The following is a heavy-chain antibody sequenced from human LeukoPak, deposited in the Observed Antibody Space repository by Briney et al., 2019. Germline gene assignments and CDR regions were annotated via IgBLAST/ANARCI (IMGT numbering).Heavy chain of an antibody. CDR2: IYTSGGT. J-gene: IGHJ4*02. V-gene: IGHV4-4*07. D-gene: IGHD6-13*01. CDR1: GGSISSCY. CDR3: ARDGVAAAGTFDY. Sequence: SETLSLTCTVSGGSISSCYWSWIRQPAGKGLEWIGRIYTSGGTNYNPSLKSRVTMSVDTSKNQFSLKLSSVTAADTAVYYCARDGVAAAGTFDYWGQGTLVTVSS.